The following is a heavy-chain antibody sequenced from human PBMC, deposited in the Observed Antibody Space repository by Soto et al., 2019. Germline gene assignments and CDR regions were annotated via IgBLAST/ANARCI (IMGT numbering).Heavy chain of an antibody. D-gene: IGHD2-15*01. CDR3: AIDGGVRNCLRPICYGHFDY. V-gene: IGHV3-30*03. Sequence: GGSLRLSCETSGFIFSGYGMHWVRQAPGKGLEWVALISYDGSNKYYADSVKGRFTISRDNAENTLHLQMNSLRVEDTAIYYCAIDGGVRNCLRPICYGHFDYWGQGA. CDR1: GFIFSGYG. CDR2: ISYDGSNK. J-gene: IGHJ4*02.